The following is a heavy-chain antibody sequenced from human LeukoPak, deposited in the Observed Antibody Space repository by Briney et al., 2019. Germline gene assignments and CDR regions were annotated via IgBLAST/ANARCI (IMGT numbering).Heavy chain of an antibody. D-gene: IGHD3-22*01. CDR2: INHSGST. CDR3: ARDGHSSGYFDY. CDR1: GGSFSGYY. V-gene: IGHV4-34*01. J-gene: IGHJ4*02. Sequence: SETLSLTCAVYGGSFSGYYWSWIRQPPGKGLEWIGEINHSGSTNYNPSLKSRVTISVDTSKNQFSLRLSSVTAADTAVYYCARDGHSSGYFDYWGQGTLVTVSS.